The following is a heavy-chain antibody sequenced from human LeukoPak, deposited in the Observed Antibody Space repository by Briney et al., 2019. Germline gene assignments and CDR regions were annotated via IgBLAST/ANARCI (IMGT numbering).Heavy chain of an antibody. CDR1: GFTFSNAW. CDR2: IKSKTDGGTT. J-gene: IGHJ6*03. Sequence: GGSLRLSCAASGFTFSNAWMSWVRQAPGKGLEWVGRIKSKTDGGTTDYAAPVKGRFTISRDDSKNTLYLQMNSLKTEDTAVYYCTTVDTAMAYYYYYYMDVWGKGTTVTVSS. V-gene: IGHV3-15*01. D-gene: IGHD5-18*01. CDR3: TTVDTAMAYYYYYYMDV.